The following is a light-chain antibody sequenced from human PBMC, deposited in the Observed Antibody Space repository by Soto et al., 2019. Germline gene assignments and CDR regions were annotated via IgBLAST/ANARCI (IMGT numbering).Light chain of an antibody. Sequence: QSVLTQPASVSGSLGQSITISCTGTSSDVGNYVLVSWYEHHPGKVPKLLIYEVTKRPSGVSNRFSGSKSGNTASLTISGLQAEDEADYYCCSYAGSSTYVFGTGTKLTVL. CDR2: EVT. CDR3: CSYAGSSTYV. V-gene: IGLV2-23*02. J-gene: IGLJ1*01. CDR1: SSDVGNYVL.